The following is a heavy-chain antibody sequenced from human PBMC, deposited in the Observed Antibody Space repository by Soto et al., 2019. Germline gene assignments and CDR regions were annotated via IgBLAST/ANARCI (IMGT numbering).Heavy chain of an antibody. Sequence: SETLSLTCTVSGGSISSSSYYWGWIRQPPGKGLEWIGSIYYSGSTYYNPSLKSRVTISVDTSKNQFSLKLSSVTAADTAVYYWARLSDYYDSSNFDYWGQGTLVTVSS. CDR1: GGSISSSSYY. CDR2: IYYSGST. J-gene: IGHJ4*02. CDR3: ARLSDYYDSSNFDY. V-gene: IGHV4-39*01. D-gene: IGHD3-22*01.